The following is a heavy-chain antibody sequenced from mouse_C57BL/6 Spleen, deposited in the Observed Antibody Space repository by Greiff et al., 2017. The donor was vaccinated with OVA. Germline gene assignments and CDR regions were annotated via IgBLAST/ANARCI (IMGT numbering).Heavy chain of an antibody. CDR3: ARYRAQASSAYYAMDY. Sequence: QVQLKESGAELVKPGASVKISCKASGYAFSSYWMNWVKQRPGKGLEWIGQIYPGDGDTNYNGKFKGKATLTADKSSSTAYMQLSSLTSEDSAVYFCARYRAQASSAYYAMDYWGQGTSVTVSS. CDR2: IYPGDGDT. V-gene: IGHV1-80*01. D-gene: IGHD3-2*02. CDR1: GYAFSSYW. J-gene: IGHJ4*01.